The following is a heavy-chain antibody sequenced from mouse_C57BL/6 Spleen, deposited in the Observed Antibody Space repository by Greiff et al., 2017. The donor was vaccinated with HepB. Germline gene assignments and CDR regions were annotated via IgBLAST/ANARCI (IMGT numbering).Heavy chain of an antibody. CDR3: ARDTYSNYDYFDY. CDR2: IDPSDSET. V-gene: IGHV1-52*01. Sequence: GRRRRAGAGLVGPGWGGRGCVKSSGCTFTSYWMHWVSQRPIQGLEWIGNIDPSDSETHYNQKFKDKATLTVDKSSSTAYMQLSSLTSEDSAVYYCARDTYSNYDYFDYWGQGTTLTVSS. J-gene: IGHJ2*01. CDR1: GCTFTSYW. D-gene: IGHD2-5*01.